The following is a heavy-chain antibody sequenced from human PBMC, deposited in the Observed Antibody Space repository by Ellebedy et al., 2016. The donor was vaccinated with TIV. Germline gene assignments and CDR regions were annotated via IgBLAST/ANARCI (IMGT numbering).Heavy chain of an antibody. V-gene: IGHV3-23*01. D-gene: IGHD3-16*01. CDR2: ISGSDDST. J-gene: IGHJ4*02. CDR1: GFTIRRYA. Sequence: GESLKISXAVSGFTIRRYAMGWVRQAPGKGLEWVSSISGSDDSTYYVDSVKGRFTISRDDSRNTLYLQMHSLRAEASAVYYCLGGDNWGQGTLVIVSS. CDR3: LGGDN.